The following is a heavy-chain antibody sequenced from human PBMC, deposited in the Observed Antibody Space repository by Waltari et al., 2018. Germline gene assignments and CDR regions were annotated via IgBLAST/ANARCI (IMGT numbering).Heavy chain of an antibody. CDR3: ARGAAYYDFWSGYYTYGMDV. D-gene: IGHD3-3*01. Sequence: QVQLQESGPGLVKPSETLSLTCTVSGGSISSYYWSWIRQPPGKGLEWIGYIYYSGSTNYNPSLKSRVTISVDTSKNQFSLKLSSVTAADTAVYHCARGAAYYDFWSGYYTYGMDVWGQGTTVTVSS. V-gene: IGHV4-59*01. CDR1: GGSISSYY. J-gene: IGHJ6*02. CDR2: IYYSGST.